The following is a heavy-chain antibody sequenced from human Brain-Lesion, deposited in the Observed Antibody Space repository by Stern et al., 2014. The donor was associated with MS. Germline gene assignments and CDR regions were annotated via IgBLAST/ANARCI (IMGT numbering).Heavy chain of an antibody. D-gene: IGHD3-10*01. CDR1: GFTFSNYW. V-gene: IGHV3-74*02. CDR3: ARGERWFDS. Sequence: EVQLVESGGGFVQPGGSLRLTWAVSGFTFSNYWMHWVRQAPGQGLVLVSRVNNDGRRTSYADSVKGRFTMSRDNAKNTLYLQMNSLRVEDTAIYYCARGERWFDSWGQGTLVTVSS. J-gene: IGHJ5*01. CDR2: VNNDGRRT.